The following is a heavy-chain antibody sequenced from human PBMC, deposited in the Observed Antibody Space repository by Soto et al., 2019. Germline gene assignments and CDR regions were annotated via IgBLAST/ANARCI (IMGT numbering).Heavy chain of an antibody. CDR3: ARDPSNTIGNRIWFDP. D-gene: IGHD2-2*01. CDR1: GYTFTSHG. J-gene: IGHJ5*02. CDR2: ISAYNGDT. Sequence: ASVKVSCKASGYTFTSHGINWVRQAPGQGLELMGWISAYNGDTKYEQKFQGRVTMTTDASSSTAYMELKSLSSDDTAVYFCARDPSNTIGNRIWFDPWGQGTQVTVSS. V-gene: IGHV1-18*04.